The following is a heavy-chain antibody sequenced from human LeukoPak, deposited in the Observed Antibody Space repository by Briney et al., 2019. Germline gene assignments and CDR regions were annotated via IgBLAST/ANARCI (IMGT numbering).Heavy chain of an antibody. J-gene: IGHJ4*02. Sequence: PGRSLRLSCAASGFTFSSYGMHWVRQAPGKGLEWVSYISGSGRTMSYADSVKGRFTISRDNAKNSLYLQMNSLRVEDTAVYHCARGGLYGYDVFDYWGQGTLVTVSS. CDR1: GFTFSSYG. V-gene: IGHV3-48*04. D-gene: IGHD5-12*01. CDR3: ARGGLYGYDVFDY. CDR2: ISGSGRTM.